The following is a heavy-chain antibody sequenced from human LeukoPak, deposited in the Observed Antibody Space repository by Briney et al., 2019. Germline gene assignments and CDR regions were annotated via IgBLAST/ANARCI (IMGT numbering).Heavy chain of an antibody. CDR3: ARAGGTERIYYYYGMDV. D-gene: IGHD2/OR15-2a*01. CDR1: GGTFSSYA. Sequence: SVKVSCTASGGTFSSYAISWVRQAPGQGLEWMGRIIPIFGIANYAQKFQGRVTITADKSTSTAYMELSCLRSEDTAVYYCARAGGTERIYYYYGMDVWGQGTTVTVSS. J-gene: IGHJ6*02. CDR2: IIPIFGIA. V-gene: IGHV1-69*04.